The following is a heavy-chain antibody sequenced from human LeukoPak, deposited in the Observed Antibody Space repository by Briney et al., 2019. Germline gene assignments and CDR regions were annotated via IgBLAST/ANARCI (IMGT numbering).Heavy chain of an antibody. D-gene: IGHD4-11*01. CDR1: GFTFNNYW. CDR3: ARDRVTTSSWPRVEYYYMDV. CDR2: IKQDGSEK. Sequence: GGSLRLSCAASGFTFNNYWMNWVRQAPGKGLEWVANIKQDGSEKYYVDSVKGGFTISRDNARNSLDLQMNSLRAEDTAVYYCARDRVTTSSWPRVEYYYMDVWGKGTTVTISS. J-gene: IGHJ6*03. V-gene: IGHV3-7*01.